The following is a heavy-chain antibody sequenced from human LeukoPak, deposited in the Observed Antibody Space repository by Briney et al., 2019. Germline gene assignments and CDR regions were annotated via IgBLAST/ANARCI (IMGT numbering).Heavy chain of an antibody. V-gene: IGHV3-7*03. J-gene: IGHJ3*01. CDR2: IKQDGSEK. Sequence: GGSLRLSCAASGFTFSSYWMSWVRQAPGKGLEWVANIKQDGSEKYYVDSVKGRFTISRDNAKNSLYLQMSSLRAEDSAVYFCARRSLTTGGHAFDVWGQGTLVTVSS. CDR1: GFTFSSYW. D-gene: IGHD1-1*01. CDR3: ARRSLTTGGHAFDV.